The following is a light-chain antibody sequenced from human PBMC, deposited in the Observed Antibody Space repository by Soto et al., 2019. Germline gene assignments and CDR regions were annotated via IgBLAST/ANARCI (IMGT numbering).Light chain of an antibody. J-gene: IGKJ4*01. CDR2: WAS. CDR3: QQYYSTLLT. V-gene: IGKV4-1*01. Sequence: DIVMTQSPDSLAVSLGERATINCKSSQSLLYSSNNKNFLAWYQQKPGQPPKLLIYWASTRDSGVPDRFTGSGSGTDFTLTISSLHAEDVAVYYCQQYYSTLLTFGGGTKVEIK. CDR1: QSLLYSSNNKNF.